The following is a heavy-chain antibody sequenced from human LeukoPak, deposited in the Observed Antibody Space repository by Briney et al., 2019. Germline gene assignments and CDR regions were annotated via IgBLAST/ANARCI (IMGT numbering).Heavy chain of an antibody. V-gene: IGHV3-7*01. Sequence: GGSLRLSCAASGFTFSSYWMTWVRQAPGKGLEWVANIKQDGSEKYYVDSVKGRFTISRDNAKNSLYLQVNGLRAEDTAVYYCARLSYYFDYWGQGTPVTVSS. CDR2: IKQDGSEK. CDR1: GFTFSSYW. J-gene: IGHJ4*02. CDR3: ARLSYYFDY.